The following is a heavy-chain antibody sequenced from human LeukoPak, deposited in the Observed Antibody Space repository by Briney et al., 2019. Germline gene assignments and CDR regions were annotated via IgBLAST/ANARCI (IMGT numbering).Heavy chain of an antibody. CDR2: INPNSGGT. CDR3: ARGGTMVRGVLQFDP. CDR1: GYTFTGYY. Sequence: ASVKVSCEASGYTFTGYYMHWVRQAPGQGLEWMGWINPNSGGTNYAQKFQGWVTMTRDTSISTAYMELSRLRSDDTAVYYCARGGTMVRGVLQFDPWGQGTLVTVSS. J-gene: IGHJ5*02. V-gene: IGHV1-2*04. D-gene: IGHD3-10*01.